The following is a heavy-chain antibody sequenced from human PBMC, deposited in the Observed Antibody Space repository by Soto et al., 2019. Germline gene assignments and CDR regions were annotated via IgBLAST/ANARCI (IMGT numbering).Heavy chain of an antibody. CDR1: GFSLGDYW. J-gene: IGHJ4*02. Sequence: EVKLVESAGGLVQPGGSLTLSCAASGFSLGDYWMRWVRQAPGKGPEWVASINQDGSERKYEDSVKGRFIVSRDNAKNSLCLQMNSLRAEDTAVYYCARVSSAAMDYWGQGILVTVYS. D-gene: IGHD2-2*01. CDR3: ARVSSAAMDY. CDR2: INQDGSER. V-gene: IGHV3-7*01.